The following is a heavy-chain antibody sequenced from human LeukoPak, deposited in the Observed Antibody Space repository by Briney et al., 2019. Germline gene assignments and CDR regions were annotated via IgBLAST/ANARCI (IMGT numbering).Heavy chain of an antibody. CDR3: ARGEVSSGWYGGGYY. V-gene: IGHV4-30-4*01. J-gene: IGHJ4*02. CDR1: GGSISSGDYY. D-gene: IGHD6-19*01. Sequence: SETLSLTCTVSGGSISSGDYYWSWIRQPPGKGLEWIGYIYYSGSTYYNPSLKSRVTISVDTSKNQFSLKLSSVTAADTAVYYCARGEVSSGWYGGGYYWGQGTLVTVSS. CDR2: IYYSGST.